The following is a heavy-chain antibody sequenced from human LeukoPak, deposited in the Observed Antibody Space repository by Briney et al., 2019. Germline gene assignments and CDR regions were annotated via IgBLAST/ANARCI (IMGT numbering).Heavy chain of an antibody. CDR3: ARGGLMVTWFDP. D-gene: IGHD5-18*01. V-gene: IGHV4-59*01. CDR2: IYYSGST. CDR1: GGSISSYY. Sequence: PSETLSLTCTVSGGSISSYYWSWIRQPPGKGLEWIGYIYYSGSTNYNPSLKSRVTISVDTSKNRFSLKLSSVTAADTAVYYCARGGLMVTWFDPWGQGTLVTVSS. J-gene: IGHJ5*02.